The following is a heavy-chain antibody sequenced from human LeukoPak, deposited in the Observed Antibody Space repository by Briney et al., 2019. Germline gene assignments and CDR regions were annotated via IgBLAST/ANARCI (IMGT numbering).Heavy chain of an antibody. Sequence: PSETLSLTCTVSGGSISSYYWSWIRQPPGKGLEWIGYIYYSGSTNYNPSLKSRVTISVDTSKNQFSLKLSSVTAADTAVYYCARESRFLFMDAWGQGTTVTVSS. V-gene: IGHV4-59*01. CDR1: GGSISSYY. CDR2: IYYSGST. J-gene: IGHJ6*02. CDR3: ARESRFLFMDA. D-gene: IGHD3-10*01.